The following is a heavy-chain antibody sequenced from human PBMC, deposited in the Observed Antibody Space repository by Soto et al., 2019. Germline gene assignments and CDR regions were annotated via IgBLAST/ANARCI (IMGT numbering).Heavy chain of an antibody. D-gene: IGHD4-17*01. Sequence: QVQLVQSGAEVKKPGSSVKVSCKASGGTFSSYAISWVRQAPGQGLEWMGGIITIFGIANYAQKFQGRGTFTADESTRKAYMEQSSLRSEDTAVYYCASSTVTTSAFDILGQGTMVTVSS. CDR1: GGTFSSYA. V-gene: IGHV1-69*01. CDR2: IITIFGIA. J-gene: IGHJ3*02. CDR3: ASSTVTTSAFDI.